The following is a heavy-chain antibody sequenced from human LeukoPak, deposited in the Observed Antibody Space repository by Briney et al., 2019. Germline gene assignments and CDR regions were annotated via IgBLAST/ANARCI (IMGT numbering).Heavy chain of an antibody. V-gene: IGHV4-34*01. Sequence: SETLSLTCAVYGGSFSGYYWSWIRQPPGKGLEWIGEINHSGSTNYNPSLKSRVTISLDTSRNQFSLQLNSVTPEDTAVYYCARIHPGGGSSWIFDPWGQGTLVTVSS. CDR3: ARIHPGGGSSWIFDP. J-gene: IGHJ5*02. CDR2: INHSGST. CDR1: GGSFSGYY. D-gene: IGHD6-13*01.